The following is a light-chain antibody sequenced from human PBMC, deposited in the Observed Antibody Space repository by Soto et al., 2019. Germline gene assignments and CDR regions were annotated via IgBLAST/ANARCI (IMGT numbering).Light chain of an antibody. CDR2: GAS. J-gene: IGKJ4*01. Sequence: EIVLTQSPGTLSLSPGERGTVSCRASQSVSSNYLAWYQQKPGQAPRLLIYGASSRATGIPDRFSGSGSGTDFTLTISRLAPQDFAVYYCQQYGGSPRVTFGGGTKVEIK. CDR1: QSVSSNY. V-gene: IGKV3-20*01. CDR3: QQYGGSPRVT.